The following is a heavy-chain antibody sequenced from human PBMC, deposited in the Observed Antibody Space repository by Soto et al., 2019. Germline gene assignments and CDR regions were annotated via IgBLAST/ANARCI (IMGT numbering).Heavy chain of an antibody. J-gene: IGHJ6*02. CDR1: GGTFSKYT. CDR2: TIPMFGKP. Sequence: QVQLVQSGAEMQQPGASVRVSCKASGGTFSKYTFSWVRQAPGQGLEWLGGTIPMFGKPNYAQKFQGRVAISADESTATVYMELGSLRSEDTAVYFCTRPLRDRNYYYGMAVWGQGTTVTVSS. CDR3: TRPLRDRNYYYGMAV. D-gene: IGHD3-22*01. V-gene: IGHV1-69*01.